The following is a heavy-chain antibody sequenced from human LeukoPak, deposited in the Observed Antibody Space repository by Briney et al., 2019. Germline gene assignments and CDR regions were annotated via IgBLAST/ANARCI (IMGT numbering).Heavy chain of an antibody. V-gene: IGHV3-21*05. CDR1: GFTFSSYS. J-gene: IGHJ4*02. Sequence: PGGSLRLSCAASGFTFSSYSMFWVRQAPGKGLEWVSYISGSSNYINHADSVKGRFTVSRDNAKNSLYLQMNSLRDEDTAVYYCARYWAATASYLDNWGQGSLVTVSS. D-gene: IGHD2-21*02. CDR3: ARYWAATASYLDN. CDR2: ISGSSNYI.